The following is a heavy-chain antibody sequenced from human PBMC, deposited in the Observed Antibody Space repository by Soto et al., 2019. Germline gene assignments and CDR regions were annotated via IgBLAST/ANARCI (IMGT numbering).Heavy chain of an antibody. CDR3: ARVDYYGSGSYLVDDY. D-gene: IGHD3-10*01. J-gene: IGHJ4*02. CDR1: GFTFSSYA. V-gene: IGHV3-30-3*01. Sequence: QVQLVESGGGVVQPGRSLRLSCAASGFTFSSYAMHWVRQAPGKGLVWVAVISYDGSNKYYADSVKGRLTISRDNSKNTLYLQMNSLRAEDTAVYYCARVDYYGSGSYLVDDYWGQGTLVTVSS. CDR2: ISYDGSNK.